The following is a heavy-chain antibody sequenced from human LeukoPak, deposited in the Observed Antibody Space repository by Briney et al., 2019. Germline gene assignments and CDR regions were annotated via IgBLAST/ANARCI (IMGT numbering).Heavy chain of an antibody. V-gene: IGHV4-39*07. CDR2: IYYSGST. J-gene: IGHJ6*02. Sequence: SETLSLTCTVSGGSISSSSYYWGWIRQPPGKGLEWIGSIYYSGSTYYNPSLKSRVTISVDTSKNQFSLKLSSATAADTAVYYCARVLPRPRTKDCSGGSCHAGMDVWGQGTTVTVSS. CDR3: ARVLPRPRTKDCSGGSCHAGMDV. D-gene: IGHD2-15*01. CDR1: GGSISSSSYY.